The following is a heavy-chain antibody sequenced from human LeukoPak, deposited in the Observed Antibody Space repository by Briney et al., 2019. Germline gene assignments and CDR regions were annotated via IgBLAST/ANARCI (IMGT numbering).Heavy chain of an antibody. CDR1: GFTFSSYN. CDR3: ASQETGNYPEDDAFDI. Sequence: GGSLRLSCEASGFTFSSYNMNWVRQAPGKGLEWVSSISSGSGYMYYVDSVKGRFTISRDNAKNSLYLQMNSLRAEDTAVYYCASQETGNYPEDDAFDIWGQGTMVTVSS. CDR2: ISSGSGYM. J-gene: IGHJ3*02. V-gene: IGHV3-21*01. D-gene: IGHD7-27*01.